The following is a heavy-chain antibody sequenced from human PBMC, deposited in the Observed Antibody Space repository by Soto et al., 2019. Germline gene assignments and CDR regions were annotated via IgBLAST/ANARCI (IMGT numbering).Heavy chain of an antibody. CDR2: ISWNSGSI. CDR1: GFTFDDYA. CDR3: AKDIRDNNWNYFDY. V-gene: IGHV3-9*01. D-gene: IGHD1-20*01. Sequence: GGSLRLSCAASGFTFDDYAMHWVRQAPGKGLEWVSGISWNSGSIGYADSVKGRFTISRDNAKNSLYLQMNSLRAEDTALYYCAKDIRDNNWNYFDYWGQGTLVTVSS. J-gene: IGHJ4*02.